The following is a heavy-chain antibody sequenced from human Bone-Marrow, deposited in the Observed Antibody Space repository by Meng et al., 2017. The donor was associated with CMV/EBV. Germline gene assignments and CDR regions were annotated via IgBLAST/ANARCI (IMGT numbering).Heavy chain of an antibody. CDR2: ISSSSYI. J-gene: IGHJ6*01. CDR3: ARGLYCSSTSCYRFYYYYGMDV. D-gene: IGHD2-2*01. CDR1: GFTFSSYS. V-gene: IGHV3-21*01. Sequence: GESLKISCAASGFTFSSYSVNWVRQAPGKGLEWVSSISSSSYIYYADSVKGRFTISRDNAKNSLYLQMNSLRAEDTAVYYCARGLYCSSTSCYRFYYYYGMDVWGHGTLVTGSS.